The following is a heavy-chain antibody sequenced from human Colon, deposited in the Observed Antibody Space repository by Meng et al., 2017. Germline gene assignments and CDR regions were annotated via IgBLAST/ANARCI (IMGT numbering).Heavy chain of an antibody. CDR1: DFTFSNYW. Sequence: GGSLRLSCAVSDFTFSNYWMHWVRQAPGKGLVWVAGINSDETNTNYADSVKGRFTISRDNAKNTLYLQMNSLRAEDAAVYYCARGPDILTGSFSSYFDYWARG. J-gene: IGHJ4*02. CDR3: ARGPDILTGSFSSYFDY. V-gene: IGHV3-74*01. CDR2: INSDETNT. D-gene: IGHD3-9*01.